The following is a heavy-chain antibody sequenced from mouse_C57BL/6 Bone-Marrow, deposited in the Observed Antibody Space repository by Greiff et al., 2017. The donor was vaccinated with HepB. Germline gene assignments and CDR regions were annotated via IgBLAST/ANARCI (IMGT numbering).Heavy chain of an antibody. J-gene: IGHJ2*01. D-gene: IGHD1-1*01. CDR3: ARHEHYYGSSYLSFDY. V-gene: IGHV1-62-2*01. CDR2: FYPGSGSI. CDR1: GYTFTEYT. Sequence: QVQLQQSGAELVKPGASVKLSCKASGYTFTEYTIHWVKQRSGQGLEWIGWFYPGSGSIKYNEKFKDKATLTADKSSSTVYMELSRLTSEDSAVYFGARHEHYYGSSYLSFDYWGQGTTLTVSS.